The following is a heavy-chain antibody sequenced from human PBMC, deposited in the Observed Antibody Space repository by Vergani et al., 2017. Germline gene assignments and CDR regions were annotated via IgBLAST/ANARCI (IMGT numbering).Heavy chain of an antibody. CDR3: ARDGPGDPPDCSGGSCFNWYFDL. Sequence: QLQLQESGSGLVKPSQTLSLTCAVSGGSISSGGYSWSWIRQPPGKGLEWIGYIYHSGSTYYNPSLKSRVTISVDRSKNQFSLKLSSVTAADTAVYYCARDGPGDPPDCSGGSCFNWYFDLWGRGTLVTVSS. J-gene: IGHJ2*01. CDR2: IYHSGST. V-gene: IGHV4-30-2*01. CDR1: GGSISSGGYS. D-gene: IGHD2-15*01.